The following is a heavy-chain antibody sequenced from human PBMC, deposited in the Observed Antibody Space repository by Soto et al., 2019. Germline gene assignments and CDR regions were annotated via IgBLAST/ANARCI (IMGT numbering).Heavy chain of an antibody. D-gene: IGHD4-17*01. J-gene: IGHJ2*01. CDR3: ARDLQVTTLNPYWYFDL. V-gene: IGHV4-31*03. CDR1: GGSISSGGYY. Sequence: QVQLQESGPGLVKPSQTLSLTCTVSGGSISSGGYYWTWIRQHPGKGLEWIGYIYYSGSTYYNPSIKSRITTSRDTATNQFSLKLSSVTAADTAVYYCARDLQVTTLNPYWYFDLCGRGTLVTVSS. CDR2: IYYSGST.